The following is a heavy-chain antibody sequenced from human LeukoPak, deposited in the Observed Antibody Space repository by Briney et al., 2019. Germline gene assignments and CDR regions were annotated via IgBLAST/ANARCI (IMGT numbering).Heavy chain of an antibody. V-gene: IGHV3-30*04. CDR2: ISYDGSNK. Sequence: GRSLRLSCAASGFTFSSYAMHWVRQAPGKGLEWVAVISYDGSNKYYADSVKGRFTISRDNSKNTLYLQMNSLRAEDTAVYYCASSVNCSSTSCPRGVLRYFDWPIDYWGQGTTVTVSS. J-gene: IGHJ4*03. CDR3: ASSVNCSSTSCPRGVLRYFDWPIDY. D-gene: IGHD3-9*01. CDR1: GFTFSSYA.